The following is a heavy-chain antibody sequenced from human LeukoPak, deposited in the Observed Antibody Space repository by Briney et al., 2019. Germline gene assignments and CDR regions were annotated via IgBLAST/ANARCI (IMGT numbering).Heavy chain of an antibody. CDR1: GFTFNSYN. Sequence: GGSLRLSCAASGFTFNSYNMNWVRQAPGKGLEWVSSITSSSTYMYYADSVKGRFSISRDSSKNILHLQMNSLRAEDTAVYYCAKDRCSNGVGCYYYYMDVWGKGTTVTISS. J-gene: IGHJ6*03. CDR3: AKDRCSNGVGCYYYYMDV. D-gene: IGHD2-8*01. CDR2: ITSSSTYM. V-gene: IGHV3-21*01.